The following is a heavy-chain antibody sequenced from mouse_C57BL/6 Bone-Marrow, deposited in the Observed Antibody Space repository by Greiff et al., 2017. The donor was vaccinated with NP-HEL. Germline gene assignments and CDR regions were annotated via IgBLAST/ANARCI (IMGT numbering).Heavy chain of an antibody. V-gene: IGHV6-3*01. J-gene: IGHJ3*01. CDR2: IRLKSDNYAT. CDR3: TANSHYYGSSYGFAY. Sequence: EVKLVESGGGLVQPGGSMKLSCVASGFTFSNYWMNWVRQSPEKGLEWVAQIRLKSDNYATHYAESVKGRFTISRDDSKSSVYLQMNNLRAEDTGIYYCTANSHYYGSSYGFAYWGQGTLVTVSA. CDR1: GFTFSNYW. D-gene: IGHD1-1*01.